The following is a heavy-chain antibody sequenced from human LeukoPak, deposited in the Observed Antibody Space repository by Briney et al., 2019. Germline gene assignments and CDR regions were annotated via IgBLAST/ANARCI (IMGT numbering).Heavy chain of an antibody. CDR2: MFHSGIT. J-gene: IGHJ4*02. Sequence: SETLSLTCTVSGGSITSYYWSWVRQPPGKGLEWIGYMFHSGITNYNPSLKSRVTISVDTSKNQISLKLSSVTAADTAVYYCARTYYDTTGYFYFDYWGQGTLVTVSS. D-gene: IGHD3-22*01. CDR1: GGSITSYY. V-gene: IGHV4-59*01. CDR3: ARTYYDTTGYFYFDY.